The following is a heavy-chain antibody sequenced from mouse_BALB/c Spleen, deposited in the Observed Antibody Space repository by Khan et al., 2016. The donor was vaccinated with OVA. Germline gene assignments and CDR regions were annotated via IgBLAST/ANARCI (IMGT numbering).Heavy chain of an antibody. V-gene: IGHV9-4*02. CDR1: GYTFTTAG. J-gene: IGHJ4*01. CDR3: ARGGADYYRNDGGAMEY. Sequence: QIQLVQSGPELKKPGATVRISCKASGYTFTTAGIQWVQKMPGKGLKWIGWINTHSGVPKYAEDFKGRFAFSLEISVNTAYLQITNLKNEDTATYVCARGGADYYRNDGGAMEYWGQGTSGTVSS. D-gene: IGHD2-14*01. CDR2: INTHSGVP.